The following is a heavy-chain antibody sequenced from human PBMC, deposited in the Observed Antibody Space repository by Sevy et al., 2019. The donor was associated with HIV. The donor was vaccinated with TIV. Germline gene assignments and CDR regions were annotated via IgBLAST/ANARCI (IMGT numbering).Heavy chain of an antibody. V-gene: IGHV3-49*03. CDR1: GFTFGDYA. Sequence: GGSLRLSCTASGFTFGDYAMSWFRQAPGKGLEWVGFIRSKAYGGTTEYAASVKGRFTISRDDSKSMAYLQMNSLKTEDTAVYYCTRDDGAPKYYDFWSGYYPYNWFDPWGQGTLVTVSS. CDR2: IRSKAYGGTT. CDR3: TRDDGAPKYYDFWSGYYPYNWFDP. D-gene: IGHD3-3*01. J-gene: IGHJ5*02.